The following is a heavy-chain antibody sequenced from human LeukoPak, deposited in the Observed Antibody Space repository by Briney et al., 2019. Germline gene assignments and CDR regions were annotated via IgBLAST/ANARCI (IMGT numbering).Heavy chain of an antibody. Sequence: PSETLSLTCTVSGGSISSYYWSWIRQPPGKGLEWIGYTYYSGSTNYNPSLKSRVTISVDTSKNQFSLKLSSVTAADTAVYYCARSSTMYDSSGYSSNPIDYWGQGTLVTVSS. D-gene: IGHD3-22*01. CDR3: ARSSTMYDSSGYSSNPIDY. CDR1: GGSISSYY. J-gene: IGHJ4*02. V-gene: IGHV4-59*01. CDR2: TYYSGST.